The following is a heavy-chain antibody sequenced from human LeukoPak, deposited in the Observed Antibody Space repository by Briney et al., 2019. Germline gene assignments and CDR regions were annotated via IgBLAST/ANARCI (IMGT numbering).Heavy chain of an antibody. J-gene: IGHJ6*02. D-gene: IGHD6-13*01. CDR3: ARDPSSWPHLSNYYYGMDV. V-gene: IGHV3-33*01. Sequence: GGSLRLSCAASGFTFSSYGMPWVRQAPGKGLEWVAVIWYDGSNKYYADSVKGRFTISRDNSKNTLYLQMNSLRAEDTAVYYCARDPSSWPHLSNYYYGMDVWGQGTTVTVSS. CDR2: IWYDGSNK. CDR1: GFTFSSYG.